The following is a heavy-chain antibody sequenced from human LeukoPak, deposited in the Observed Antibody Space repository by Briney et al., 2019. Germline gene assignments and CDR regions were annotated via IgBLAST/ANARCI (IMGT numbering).Heavy chain of an antibody. CDR2: IYPGDSGT. D-gene: IGHD3-16*02. J-gene: IGHJ4*02. Sequence: GESLKISCQGSGYTFATYWIGWVRQMRGQGLEWMGFIYPGDSGTRYSPSFEGQVTISADKSISTAYLPWSSLKASDTAMYYCARREGEGSYQDNFFNYWGQGTLVSVSS. CDR1: GYTFATYW. V-gene: IGHV5-51*01. CDR3: ARREGEGSYQDNFFNY.